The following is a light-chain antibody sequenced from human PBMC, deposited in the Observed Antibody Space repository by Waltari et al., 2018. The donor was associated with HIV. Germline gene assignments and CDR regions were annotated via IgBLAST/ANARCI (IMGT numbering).Light chain of an antibody. CDR3: SSWDIALNAWV. CDR1: SNNIGSQG. J-gene: IGLJ3*02. CDR2: RND. V-gene: IGLV10-54*01. Sequence: QSGLTQPPSVSKTLRQTATISCTGDSNNIGSQGAAWFQHHHGHPPTLLSYRNDDRPSGVSGKFSASRSGDTAYLSISSLQSEDEADYYCSSWDIALNAWVFGGGTKLTVL.